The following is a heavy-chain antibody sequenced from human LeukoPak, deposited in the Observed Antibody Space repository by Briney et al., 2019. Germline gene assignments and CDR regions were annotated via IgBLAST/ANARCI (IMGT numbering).Heavy chain of an antibody. CDR1: GFTFSRYS. Sequence: PGGSLRLSCAASGFTFSRYSMNWVRQAPGKGLEWVSSISSSSTDIYYTDSVKGRFTISRDNAKNSLYLQMNSLRVEDTAVFYCARKQYDSSGYWVYFWGQGTLVTVSS. J-gene: IGHJ4*02. CDR2: ISSSSTDI. CDR3: ARKQYDSSGYWVYF. D-gene: IGHD3-22*01. V-gene: IGHV3-21*01.